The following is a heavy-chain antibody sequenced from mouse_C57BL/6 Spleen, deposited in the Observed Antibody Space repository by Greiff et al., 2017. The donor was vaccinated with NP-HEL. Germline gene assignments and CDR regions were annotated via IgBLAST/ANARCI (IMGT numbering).Heavy chain of an antibody. CDR3: ARANYGSRGYFDV. Sequence: VQLQQPGAELVKPGASVKLSCKASGYTFTSYWMQWVKQRPGQGLEWIGEIDPSDSYTNYNQQFKGKATLTVDTSSCTAYMQLSSLTSEDSAVYYCARANYGSRGYFDVWGTGTTVTVSS. CDR2: IDPSDSYT. J-gene: IGHJ1*03. D-gene: IGHD1-1*01. CDR1: GYTFTSYW. V-gene: IGHV1-50*01.